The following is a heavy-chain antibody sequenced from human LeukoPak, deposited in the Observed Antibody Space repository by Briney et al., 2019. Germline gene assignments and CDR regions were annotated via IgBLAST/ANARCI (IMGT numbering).Heavy chain of an antibody. CDR3: ARNHRRLDY. CDR1: GFTFSSYW. Sequence: GGSLRLSCAASGFTFSSYWMSCVREAPGKGVELVAKIKQDGSEKYYVDSVKGRFTISRDNAKNSLYLQMTSLRAEDTAAYYCARNHRRLDYWGQGTLVTVSS. CDR2: IKQDGSEK. V-gene: IGHV3-7*01. D-gene: IGHD1-14*01. J-gene: IGHJ4*02.